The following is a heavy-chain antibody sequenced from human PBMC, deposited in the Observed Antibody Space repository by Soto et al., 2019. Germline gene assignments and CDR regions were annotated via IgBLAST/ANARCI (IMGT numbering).Heavy chain of an antibody. CDR3: ARQYQIFGVGDYFDY. D-gene: IGHD3-3*01. V-gene: IGHV4-59*08. CDR2: IYYSGST. J-gene: IGHJ4*02. CDR1: GGSISSYY. Sequence: SETLSLTCTVSGGSISSYYWSWIRQPPGKGLEWIGYIYYSGSTNYNPSLKSRVTISVDTSKNQFSLKLSSVTAADTAVYYCARQYQIFGVGDYFDYWGQGTLVTVSS.